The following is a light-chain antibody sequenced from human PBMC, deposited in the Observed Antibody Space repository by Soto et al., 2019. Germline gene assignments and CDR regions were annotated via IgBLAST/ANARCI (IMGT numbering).Light chain of an antibody. CDR3: SSYTSSSPPIP. CDR2: DVS. V-gene: IGLV2-14*01. J-gene: IGLJ1*01. CDR1: SSDVGGYNY. Sequence: QSELTQPASVSGSPGQSIPISCTGTSSDVGGYNYVSWYQQHPGKAPKLMIYDVSNRPSGVSNRFSGSKSGNTASLTISGFQAEGKAEYTSSSYTSSSPPIPFGNGTKVTVL.